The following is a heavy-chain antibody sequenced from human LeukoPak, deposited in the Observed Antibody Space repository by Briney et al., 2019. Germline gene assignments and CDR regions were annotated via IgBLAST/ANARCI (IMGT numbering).Heavy chain of an antibody. Sequence: NPGGSLRLSCAASGFTFGDYAMHWVRQAPGKGLEWVSSISSSSSYIYYADSVKGRFTISRDNAKNSLYLQMNSLRAEDTAVYYCARDEAERTLYDFWSGYPFDPWGQGTLVTVSS. V-gene: IGHV3-21*01. J-gene: IGHJ5*02. CDR3: ARDEAERTLYDFWSGYPFDP. CDR1: GFTFGDYA. D-gene: IGHD3-3*01. CDR2: ISSSSSYI.